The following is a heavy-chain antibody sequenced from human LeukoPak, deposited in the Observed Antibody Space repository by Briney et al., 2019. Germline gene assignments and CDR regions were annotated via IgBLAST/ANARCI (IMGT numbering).Heavy chain of an antibody. V-gene: IGHV4-59*01. J-gene: IGHJ3*02. CDR3: AREDPNGDAFDI. CDR1: GGSISSYY. CDR2: IYYSGST. Sequence: SETLSLTCTVSGGSISSYYWSWIRQPPRKGLEWIGYIYYSGSTNYNPSLKSRVTISVDTSKNQFSLKLSSVTAADTAVYYCAREDPNGDAFDIWGQGTMVTVSS.